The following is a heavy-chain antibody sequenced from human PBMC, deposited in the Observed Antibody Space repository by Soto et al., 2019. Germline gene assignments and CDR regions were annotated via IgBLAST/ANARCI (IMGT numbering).Heavy chain of an antibody. Sequence: GGSLRLSCAASGFTFSSYGMHWVRQAPGKGLEWVAIISYDGSQKYYADSVKVRFTISRDNSENTLYLQMNSLREEDTAVYYCAKGDDIVVVAAAFDIWGQGTMVTVSS. D-gene: IGHD2-15*01. V-gene: IGHV3-30*18. CDR1: GFTFSSYG. CDR3: AKGDDIVVVAAAFDI. J-gene: IGHJ3*02. CDR2: ISYDGSQK.